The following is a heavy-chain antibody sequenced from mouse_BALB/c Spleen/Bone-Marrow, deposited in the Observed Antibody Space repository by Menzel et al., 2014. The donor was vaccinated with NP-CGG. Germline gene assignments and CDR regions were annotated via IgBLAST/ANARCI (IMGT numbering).Heavy chain of an antibody. J-gene: IGHJ1*01. D-gene: IGHD2-14*01. Sequence: DVQLQESGAELVKPGASVKLSCTASGFNIKDTYMHWVKQGPEQGLEWVGRIDPANGNTKYDPKFQGKATITADTSSNTAYLQLSSLTSEDTAVYYCASYRYAWYFDVWGAGTTVTVSS. CDR3: ASYRYAWYFDV. CDR1: GFNIKDTY. CDR2: IDPANGNT. V-gene: IGHV14-3*02.